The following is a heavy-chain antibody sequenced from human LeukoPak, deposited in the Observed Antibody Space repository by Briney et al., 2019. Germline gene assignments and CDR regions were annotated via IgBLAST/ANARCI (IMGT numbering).Heavy chain of an antibody. CDR2: IYSGGST. D-gene: IGHD6-13*01. CDR3: ARGGAAPTPYYYYYYMDV. J-gene: IGHJ6*03. Sequence: GGSLRLSCAASGFTVSSNYMSWVRQAPGKGLEWVSVIYSGGSTYYADSVKGRFTISRDNSKNTLYLQMKSLRAEDTAVEYCARGGAAPTPYYYYYYMDVWGKGTTVTVSS. V-gene: IGHV3-53*01. CDR1: GFTVSSNY.